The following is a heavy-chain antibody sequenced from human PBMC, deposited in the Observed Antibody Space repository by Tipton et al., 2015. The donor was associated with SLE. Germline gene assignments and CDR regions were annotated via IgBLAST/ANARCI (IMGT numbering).Heavy chain of an antibody. CDR1: GGSFSGYY. Sequence: TLSLTCAVYGGSFSGYYWSWIRQPPGKGLEWIGESNPSGSTHYNPSLKSRVTISVDTSKNQLSLKLTSVTAADTSVYYCARGAKERITLVRVRPHYFDYWGQGSLVTVSS. CDR3: ARGAKERITLVRVRPHYFDY. D-gene: IGHD3-10*01. CDR2: SNPSGST. V-gene: IGHV4-34*01. J-gene: IGHJ4*01.